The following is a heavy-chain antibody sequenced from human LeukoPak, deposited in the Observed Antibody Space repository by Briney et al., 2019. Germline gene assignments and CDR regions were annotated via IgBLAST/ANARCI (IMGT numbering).Heavy chain of an antibody. Sequence: PGRSLRLSCAASGFTFSSYGMHWVRQAPGKGLEWVAVISYDGSNKFHADSVKGRFTVSRDNSKYTLYLQMNSLRAEDTAVYYCAKDLLYYYDSSGWIDYWGQGTLVTVSS. J-gene: IGHJ4*02. CDR1: GFTFSSYG. D-gene: IGHD3-22*01. CDR2: ISYDGSNK. CDR3: AKDLLYYYDSSGWIDY. V-gene: IGHV3-30*18.